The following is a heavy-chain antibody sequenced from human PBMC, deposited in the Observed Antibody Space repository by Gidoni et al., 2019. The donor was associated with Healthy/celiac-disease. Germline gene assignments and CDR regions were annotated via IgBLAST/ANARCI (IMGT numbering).Heavy chain of an antibody. D-gene: IGHD6-19*01. CDR1: GYTFTSSY. J-gene: IGHJ5*02. Sequence: QVQLVQSGAEVKKPGASVKVSCKASGYTFTSSYMPWVRQAPGQGLEWMGIINPSGGSTSYAQKFQGRVTMTRDTSTSTVYMELSSLRSEDTAVYYCARDRSIAVAGTLGWFDPWGQGTLVTVSS. V-gene: IGHV1-46*01. CDR3: ARDRSIAVAGTLGWFDP. CDR2: INPSGGST.